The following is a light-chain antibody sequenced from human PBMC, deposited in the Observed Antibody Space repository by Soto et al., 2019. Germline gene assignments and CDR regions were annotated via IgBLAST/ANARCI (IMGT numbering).Light chain of an antibody. V-gene: IGKV1-39*01. Sequence: DIQMTQSPSSLSASIGERVTITCRASQSISGYLNWYQQKPGKAPKLLISGASTLQSGVPSRFSGRGSVTDFTLVISSLQREDVATYHCHQSFSTLLTFGGGTKVEIK. CDR2: GAS. J-gene: IGKJ4*01. CDR1: QSISGY. CDR3: HQSFSTLLT.